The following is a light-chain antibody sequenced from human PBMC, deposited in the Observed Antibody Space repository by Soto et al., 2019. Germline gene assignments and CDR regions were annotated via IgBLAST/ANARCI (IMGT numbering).Light chain of an antibody. J-gene: IGKJ1*01. CDR2: AAS. V-gene: IGKV1-39*01. Sequence: ILMTQSPASFSASTGDRVTITCRASQSISSYLNWYQQKPGKAPKLLIYAASSLQSGVPSRCSGSGSGTDFTLTISSLQPEDFATYYCQQSYSTPWTFGQGTKVDIK. CDR3: QQSYSTPWT. CDR1: QSISSY.